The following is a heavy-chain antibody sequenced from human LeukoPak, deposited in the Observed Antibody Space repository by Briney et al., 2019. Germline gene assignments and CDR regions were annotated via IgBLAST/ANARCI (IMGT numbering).Heavy chain of an antibody. V-gene: IGHV3-7*01. J-gene: IGHJ4*02. CDR3: TRNSGWYRLDQ. D-gene: IGHD6-19*01. CDR1: GFTFSTYW. Sequence: PGGSLRLSCTASGFTFSTYWMTWVRQTPGKGLEWVANIKEDGSEKGYADSVKGRFTISRDNAKNSLNLQMNSLRVDDTAMYYCTRNSGWYRLDQRGQGTLVTVPS. CDR2: IKEDGSEK.